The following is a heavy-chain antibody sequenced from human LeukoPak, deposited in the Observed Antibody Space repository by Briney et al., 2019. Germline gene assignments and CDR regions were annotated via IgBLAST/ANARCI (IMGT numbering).Heavy chain of an antibody. CDR3: AKDSNFRY. J-gene: IGHJ4*02. CDR1: GFTFRSSD. V-gene: IGHV3-30*02. CDR2: IHYDGSNE. Sequence: GGSLRLSCAASGFTFRSSDMHWVRQVPGEGLEWVAFIHYDGSNEYYADSVKGRFIISRDNSKSMLYLQMSSLRPEDTAVYFCAKDSNFRYWGQGTLVTVSS.